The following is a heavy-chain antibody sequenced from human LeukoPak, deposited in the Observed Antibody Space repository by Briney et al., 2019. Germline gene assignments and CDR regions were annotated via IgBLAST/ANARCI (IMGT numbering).Heavy chain of an antibody. D-gene: IGHD3-22*01. V-gene: IGHV4-4*07. CDR3: ARDNYDSSGYYWLH. CDR2: IYTSGST. Sequence: PSETLSLTCTVSGGSISSYYWSWIRQPAGKGLEWIGRIYTSGSTNYNPSLKSRVTMSVDTSKNQFSLKLSSVTAADTAVYYCARDNYDSSGYYWLHWGQGTLVTVSS. CDR1: GGSISSYY. J-gene: IGHJ4*02.